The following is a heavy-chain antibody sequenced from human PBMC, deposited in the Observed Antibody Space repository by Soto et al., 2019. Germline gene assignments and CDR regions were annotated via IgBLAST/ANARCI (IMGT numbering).Heavy chain of an antibody. Sequence: EVQVLESGGGLVQPGGSLRLSCAATGFTFSGFAMSWVRQAPGKGLEWVSRIYGGGNGPHYADSVKGRVTISRDNSKNPLKRQMTGLRAEESDLYYGAILEESYTWVDTVDYWGQGTLVTVSA. CDR1: GFTFSGFA. CDR2: IYGGGNGP. J-gene: IGHJ4*02. CDR3: AILEESYTWVDTVDY. V-gene: IGHV3-23*01. D-gene: IGHD2-2*02.